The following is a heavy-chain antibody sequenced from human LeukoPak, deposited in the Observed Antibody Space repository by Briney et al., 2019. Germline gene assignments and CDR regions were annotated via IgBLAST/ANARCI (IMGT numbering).Heavy chain of an antibody. D-gene: IGHD1-26*01. Sequence: PSETLSLTCTVSGYSISSGYYWGWIRQPPGKGLQWIGSIYHSGITYYNPSLKSRVTVSVDTSKNQFSLKLTSVTAADTAVYYCGHSVGALGQGTLVTVSS. J-gene: IGHJ5*02. CDR3: GHSVGA. CDR2: IYHSGIT. V-gene: IGHV4-38-2*02. CDR1: GYSISSGYY.